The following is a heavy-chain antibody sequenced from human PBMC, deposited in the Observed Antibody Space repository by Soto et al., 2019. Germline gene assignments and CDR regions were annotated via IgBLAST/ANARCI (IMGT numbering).Heavy chain of an antibody. Sequence: GGSLRLSCAASGFTFSGYSMHWVRQAPGKGLVWVSRIKSDGSNTYYADSVKGRFTISRDNAKNTLYLQMDSLRAEDTAVYYCAKKPDGYGAHPYFDYWGQGTLVTVSS. CDR2: IKSDGSNT. CDR1: GFTFSGYS. J-gene: IGHJ4*02. D-gene: IGHD5-18*01. CDR3: AKKPDGYGAHPYFDY. V-gene: IGHV3-74*01.